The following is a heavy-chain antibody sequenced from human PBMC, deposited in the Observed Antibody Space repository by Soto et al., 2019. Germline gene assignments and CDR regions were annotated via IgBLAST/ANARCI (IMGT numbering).Heavy chain of an antibody. J-gene: IGHJ6*02. D-gene: IGHD2-15*01. V-gene: IGHV3-30*18. CDR3: AKGGIQYCSGGSCPYYYGLDV. CDR1: GFTFSSYS. CDR2: ISYDGSNK. Sequence: QVQLVESGGGVVQPGRSLSLSCAASGFTFSSYSIHWVRQAPGKGLEWVAVISYDGSNKYYADSVKGRFSISRDNSKNTLSLQMNSLRPEDTAVYYCAKGGIQYCSGGSCPYYYGLDVWGHGTTVTVSS.